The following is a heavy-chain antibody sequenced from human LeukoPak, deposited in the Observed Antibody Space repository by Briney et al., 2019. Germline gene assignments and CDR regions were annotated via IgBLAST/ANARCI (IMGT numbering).Heavy chain of an antibody. CDR2: IYYSGST. D-gene: IGHD4-17*01. Sequence: SETLSLTCTVSGGSISSYYWSWIRQPPGKGLEWIGYIYYSGSTNYNPSLKSRVTISVDTSKNQFSLKLNSVTAADTAVYYCAKSADYGDYYFDYWGQGTLVTVSS. J-gene: IGHJ4*02. CDR3: AKSADYGDYYFDY. V-gene: IGHV4-59*01. CDR1: GGSISSYY.